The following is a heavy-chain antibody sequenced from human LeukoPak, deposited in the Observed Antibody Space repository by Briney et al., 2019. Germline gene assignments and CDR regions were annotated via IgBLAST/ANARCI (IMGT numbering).Heavy chain of an antibody. D-gene: IGHD3-16*01. CDR1: GFSFSIYA. V-gene: IGHV3-23*01. CDR3: ARVGDWSNYFGMDA. J-gene: IGHJ6*02. CDR2: IIGNGGGI. Sequence: GGSLRLPCAPSGFSFSIYAMNWVRQAPGKGLEWVPVIIGNGGGIHYADSVKGRFTISRDNSKNTPYLQMNSLRADDTAVYYCARVGDWSNYFGMDAWGQGTTVSVSS.